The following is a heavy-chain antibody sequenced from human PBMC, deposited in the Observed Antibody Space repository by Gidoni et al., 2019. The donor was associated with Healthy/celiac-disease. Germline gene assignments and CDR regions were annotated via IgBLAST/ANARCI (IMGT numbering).Heavy chain of an antibody. Sequence: QVQLVQSGAEVKKPGASVKVSCKVSGYTLTELSMHWVRQAPGKGLEWMGGFDPEDGETIYAQKFQGRVTMTEDTSTDTAYMELSSLRSEDTAVYYCATGEVVVAEGGYYYGMDVWGQGTTVTVSS. CDR1: GYTLTELS. J-gene: IGHJ6*02. CDR2: FDPEDGET. CDR3: ATGEVVVAEGGYYYGMDV. V-gene: IGHV1-24*01. D-gene: IGHD2-15*01.